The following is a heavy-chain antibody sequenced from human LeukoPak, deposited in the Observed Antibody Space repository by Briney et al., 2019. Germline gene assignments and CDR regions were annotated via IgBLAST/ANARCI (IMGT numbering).Heavy chain of an antibody. CDR3: ARQYDSSGYSTYYSDY. CDR1: GYSFTSYR. D-gene: IGHD3-22*01. J-gene: IGHJ4*02. V-gene: IGHV5-51*01. Sequence: GESLKISCKGSGYSFTSYRIGWVRQMPGKGLEWMGIIYPGDSDTIHSPSFQGQVTISADKSISTAYLQWGSLKASDTAMYYCARQYDSSGYSTYYSDYWGQGTLVTVSS. CDR2: IYPGDSDT.